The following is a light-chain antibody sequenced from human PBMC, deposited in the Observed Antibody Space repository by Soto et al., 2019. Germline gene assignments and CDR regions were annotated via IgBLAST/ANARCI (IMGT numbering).Light chain of an antibody. CDR2: VAS. J-gene: IGKJ2*02. V-gene: IGKV1-39*01. Sequence: DIQMTQSPSSLSASVGDRVTITCRASQSISTYLNWYQQKVGKAPKLLIYVASSLQGGVPSRFSGSGSGTDLALTISSLQPEDFATYYCQQSFSTPRTFGQGTKLEIK. CDR3: QQSFSTPRT. CDR1: QSISTY.